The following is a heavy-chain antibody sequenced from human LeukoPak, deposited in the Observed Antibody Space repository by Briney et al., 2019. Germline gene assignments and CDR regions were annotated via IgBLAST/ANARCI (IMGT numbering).Heavy chain of an antibody. CDR1: GGSISSGGSS. V-gene: IGHV4-30-2*01. D-gene: IGHD4-4*01. J-gene: IGHJ4*02. CDR2: IYHSGST. CDR3: ARGTVTTFLGYYFDY. Sequence: SETLSLTCAVSGGSISSGGSSWSWIRQPPGKGLEWIGYIYHSGSTYYNPSLKSRVTISVDRSKNQFSLKLRSVTAADTAVYYCARGTVTTFLGYYFDYWGQGTLVIVSS.